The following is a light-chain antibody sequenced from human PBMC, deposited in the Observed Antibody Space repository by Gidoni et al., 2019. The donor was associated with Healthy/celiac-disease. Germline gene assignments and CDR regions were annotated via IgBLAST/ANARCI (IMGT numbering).Light chain of an antibody. CDR3: QQRRRT. CDR1: QSVSSY. CDR2: VAS. V-gene: IGKV3-11*01. Sequence: EIVLTQSPATLSFSPGESATLSCRASQSVSSYLAWYQQKPGQAPRHLIYVASNRATGIPARFSGSGSATDFTLTISSLEPEDFAVYYCQQRRRTFGQGTKLEIK. J-gene: IGKJ2*01.